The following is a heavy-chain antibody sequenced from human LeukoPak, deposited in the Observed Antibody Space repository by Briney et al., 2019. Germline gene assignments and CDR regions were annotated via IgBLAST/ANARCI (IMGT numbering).Heavy chain of an antibody. Sequence: PEESLKISCKGSGYSFTSYWIGWGRQMPGKGLEGMGIIYPGDSDTRYSPSFEGEVTISADKSVSTAYLQWSSLEASDTAIYFCAGQDRRHFMLGTRDEYWGQGAMVIVSS. CDR2: IYPGDSDT. CDR3: AGQDRRHFMLGTRDEY. CDR1: GYSFTSYW. J-gene: IGHJ4*02. V-gene: IGHV5-51*01. D-gene: IGHD3-10*02.